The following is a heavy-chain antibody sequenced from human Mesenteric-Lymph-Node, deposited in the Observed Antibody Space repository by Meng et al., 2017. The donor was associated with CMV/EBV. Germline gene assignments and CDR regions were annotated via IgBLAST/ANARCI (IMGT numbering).Heavy chain of an antibody. D-gene: IGHD6-13*01. CDR2: VKSKTDGGTT. CDR1: GFTFSNAW. J-gene: IGHJ4*02. Sequence: GESLKISCAASGFTFSNAWMSWVRQAPGKGLEWVGLVKSKTDGGTTDFAAPVKGRFSISRDDSENTLYLQMNSLKSEDTAVYYCTTDRVAAAGRTWYYFDNWGQGTLVTVSS. V-gene: IGHV3-15*01. CDR3: TTDRVAAAGRTWYYFDN.